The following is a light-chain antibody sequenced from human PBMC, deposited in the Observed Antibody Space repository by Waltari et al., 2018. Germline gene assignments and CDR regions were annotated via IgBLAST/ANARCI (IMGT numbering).Light chain of an antibody. V-gene: IGKV1-5*01. CDR2: DAS. J-gene: IGKJ1*01. CDR1: QSIDSW. CDR3: QQYNSDSQN. Sequence: DIQMTQSPSTLSASVGDRVTITCRASQSIDSWLAWYQQKPGKAPQLLLYDASSLERGVPSRFSGSGSGTEFTLTISSLQPDDFATYYCQQYNSDSQNFGQGTKVEIK.